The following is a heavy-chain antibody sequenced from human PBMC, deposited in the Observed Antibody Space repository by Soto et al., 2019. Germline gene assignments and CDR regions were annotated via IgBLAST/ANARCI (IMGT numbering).Heavy chain of an antibody. Sequence: QVQLQESGPGLVKPSETLSLTCAVSGGSISSANWWTWVRQLPGKGLEWIGDMYHSGNTYYNPSLKSRLTISLDKSKNHFSLNLNSVTSADTAVYYCAADNDGDDFDYWGQGTLVTVSS. D-gene: IGHD4-17*01. CDR2: MYHSGNT. V-gene: IGHV4-4*02. CDR3: AADNDGDDFDY. CDR1: GGSISSANW. J-gene: IGHJ4*02.